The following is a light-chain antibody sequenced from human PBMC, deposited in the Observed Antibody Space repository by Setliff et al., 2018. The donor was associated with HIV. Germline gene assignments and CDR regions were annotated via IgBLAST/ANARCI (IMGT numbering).Light chain of an antibody. CDR1: SSDVGGYNY. V-gene: IGLV2-11*01. CDR3: CSYAGSYKV. CDR2: DVR. Sequence: QSVLTQPRSVSGSPGQSVTISCTGTSSDVGGYNYVSWYQQHPGKAPKLMIYDVRKRPSGVPDRFSGSKSGYTASLTISGLQAEDEADYYCCSYAGSYKVFGTGTKVTVL. J-gene: IGLJ1*01.